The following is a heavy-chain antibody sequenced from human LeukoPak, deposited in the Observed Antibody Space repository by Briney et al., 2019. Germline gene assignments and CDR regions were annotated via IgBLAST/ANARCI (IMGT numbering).Heavy chain of an antibody. CDR3: ARHPTYYYDSGSYLLAFDM. CDR2: IYYSGST. V-gene: IGHV4-39*01. D-gene: IGHD3-22*01. Sequence: SETLPLICTVSGGSLSSSLYYWGWIRQPPGKGLEWIGGIYYSGSTFYNPSLKSRVTMSVDTSKNQFSLKLTSVPAADTAVYYCARHPTYYYDSGSYLLAFDMWGQEALLTVSS. CDR1: GGSLSSSLYY. J-gene: IGHJ3*02.